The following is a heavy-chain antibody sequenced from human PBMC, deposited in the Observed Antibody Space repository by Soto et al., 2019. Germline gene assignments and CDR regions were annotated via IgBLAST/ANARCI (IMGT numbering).Heavy chain of an antibody. J-gene: IGHJ5*01. CDR1: GGSISSYY. V-gene: IGHV4-4*07. Sequence: SETLSLTCTVSGGSISSYYWSWIRQPAGKGLEWIGRIYIYSSGTTNYNPSLKSRVTMSGDTSKNQFSLNLSSVTAADTAVYYCARGPGSYNWFDSWGQGTLVTVSS. CDR2: IYIYSSGTT. D-gene: IGHD3-10*01. CDR3: ARGPGSYNWFDS.